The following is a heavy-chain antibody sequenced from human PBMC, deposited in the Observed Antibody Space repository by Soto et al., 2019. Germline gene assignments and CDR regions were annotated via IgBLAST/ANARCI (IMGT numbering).Heavy chain of an antibody. Sequence: SQTLSLTCAISGDSVSANNAAWNWIRQSPSRGLEWLGRTYYRSKWNYDYAESVKSRLTITPDTSNIQFSLQLNSVTPEDAAVYYCVRQPLANLALYGMDVWGQGTTVTVSS. CDR2: TYYRSKWNY. CDR3: VRQPLANLALYGMDV. V-gene: IGHV6-1*01. CDR1: GDSVSANNAA. D-gene: IGHD6-6*01. J-gene: IGHJ6*02.